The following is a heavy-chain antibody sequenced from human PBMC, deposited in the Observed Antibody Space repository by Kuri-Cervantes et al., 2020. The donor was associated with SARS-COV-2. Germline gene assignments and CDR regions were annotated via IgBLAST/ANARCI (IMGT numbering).Heavy chain of an antibody. V-gene: IGHV4-38-2*02. D-gene: IGHD3-3*01. CDR1: GYSFSSGYY. CDR3: ARGRESRDFWSGSYEQRHSNWFDP. Sequence: GSLRLSCTVSGYSFSSGYYWGWIRQPPGKGLEWIGSIYHSGSTYYNPSLKSRVTISVDTSKNQFSLKLTSLTAADTAVYFCARGRESRDFWSGSYEQRHSNWFDPWGQGTLVTVSS. CDR2: IYHSGST. J-gene: IGHJ5*02.